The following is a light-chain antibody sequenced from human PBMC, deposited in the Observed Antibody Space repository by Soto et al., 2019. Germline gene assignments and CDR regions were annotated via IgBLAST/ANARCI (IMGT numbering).Light chain of an antibody. V-gene: IGLV1-40*01. CDR1: SSNIGAGYD. CDR3: QSYDGSLSGWV. Sequence: QAVVTQPPSVSGAPGQRVTISCTGSSSNIGAGYDVHWYQKLPGTDPKLLIYGNSNRPSGVPDRFSGSKSGTSASLAITGLRAEDEADYYCQSYDGSLSGWVFGGGTKLTVL. J-gene: IGLJ3*02. CDR2: GNS.